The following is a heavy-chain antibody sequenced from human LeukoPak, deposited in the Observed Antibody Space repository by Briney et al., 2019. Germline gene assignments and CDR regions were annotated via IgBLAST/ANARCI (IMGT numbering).Heavy chain of an antibody. D-gene: IGHD1/OR15-1a*01. CDR3: ARVGADLTGTPFDY. CDR2: IYYSGST. Sequence: PSERLSLTCTVSGGSISSGGYYWSWIRQHPGKGLEGIGYIYYSGSTYYNPSLKSRVTISVETSKNQFSLKLSSVTAADTAVYYCARVGADLTGTPFDYWGQGTLLTVFS. CDR1: GGSISSGGYY. V-gene: IGHV4-31*03. J-gene: IGHJ4*02.